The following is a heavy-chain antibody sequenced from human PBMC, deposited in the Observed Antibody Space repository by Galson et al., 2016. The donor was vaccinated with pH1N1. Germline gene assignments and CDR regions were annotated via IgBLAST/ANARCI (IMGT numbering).Heavy chain of an antibody. CDR2: FDPEDGEI. J-gene: IGHJ4*02. V-gene: IGHV1-24*01. CDR3: AIVKPVLGVPDYELDD. D-gene: IGHD4-17*01. Sequence: SVKVSCKVSGYSLTDLSMHWVRQAPGKGLEWMGGFDPEDGEIIYAQKFQGRVTMTRDTSTDTAYMELSSLRSEDTAVYYCAIVKPVLGVPDYELDDWGQGTLVTVSS. CDR1: GYSLTDLS.